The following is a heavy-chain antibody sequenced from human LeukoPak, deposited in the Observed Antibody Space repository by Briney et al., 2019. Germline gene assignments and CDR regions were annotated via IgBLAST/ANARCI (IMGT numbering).Heavy chain of an antibody. CDR3: TKEGIIVAPDY. V-gene: IGHV3-23*01. Sequence: PGGSLRLSCAASEFTFDDYGMSWVRQVPGKGLEWVSAISGRVGTTYYADSVKGRFTISRDNSKNTVFLQMNSLRVEDTAVYYCTKEGIIVAPDYWGQGTLVTVSS. J-gene: IGHJ4*02. CDR1: EFTFDDYG. D-gene: IGHD5-12*01. CDR2: ISGRVGTT.